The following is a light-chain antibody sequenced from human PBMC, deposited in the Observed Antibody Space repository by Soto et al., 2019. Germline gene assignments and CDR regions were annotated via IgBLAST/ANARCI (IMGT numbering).Light chain of an antibody. J-gene: IGLJ1*01. CDR1: SSDVGAYTY. Sequence: QSALTQPASVSGSPGQSITLSCTGTSSDVGAYTYVSWYQQYPGTVPKLLIFDVSKRPSGVSYRFSGSKSGNTASLAISGLQAEDEAIYYCSSYTTSLTYVFGTGTKLTVL. CDR3: SSYTTSLTYV. V-gene: IGLV2-14*03. CDR2: DVS.